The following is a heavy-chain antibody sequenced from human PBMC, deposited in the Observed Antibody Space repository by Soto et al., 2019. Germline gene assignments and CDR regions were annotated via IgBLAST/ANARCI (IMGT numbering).Heavy chain of an antibody. J-gene: IGHJ3*02. CDR2: IIPIFGTA. D-gene: IGHD3-22*01. V-gene: IGHV1-69*01. CDR1: GGTFSSYA. Sequence: QVQLVQSGAEVKKPGSSVKVSCKASGGTFSSYAISWVRQAPGQGLEWMGGIIPIFGTANYAQKFKGRVTITAGESTSTAYMEMSSLRSEETAVYYCARGAYYYDSSGYISHDAFDIWGQGTMVTVSS. CDR3: ARGAYYYDSSGYISHDAFDI.